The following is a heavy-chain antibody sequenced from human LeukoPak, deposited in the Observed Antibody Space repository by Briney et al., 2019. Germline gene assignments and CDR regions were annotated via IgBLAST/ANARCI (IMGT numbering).Heavy chain of an antibody. CDR3: ARGVQQWYFWDF. Sequence: PGGSLRLSCAASGFTFSSYSMNWVRQAPGKGLEWVAVVWFDGNYQDYADSVKGRFTVSRDNFKNTVYLQINSLRADDTAVYYCARGVQQWYFWDFWGQGTRVTVSS. CDR2: VWFDGNYQ. V-gene: IGHV3-33*08. CDR1: GFTFSSYS. D-gene: IGHD5-18*01. J-gene: IGHJ4*02.